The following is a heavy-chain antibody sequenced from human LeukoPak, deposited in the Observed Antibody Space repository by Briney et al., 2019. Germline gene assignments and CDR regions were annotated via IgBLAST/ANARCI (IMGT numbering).Heavy chain of an antibody. J-gene: IGHJ4*02. D-gene: IGHD3-22*01. V-gene: IGHV3-23*01. CDR1: GFIFSNSA. Sequence: GGSLRLSCAASGFIFSNSAMNWVRQVPGKGLEWVSAISGSGSNTLYADSVRGRFTISRDNSKNTLQLQMNSLRAEDTAVYYCARDLNYYDSSGWYYWGQGTLVTVSS. CDR3: ARDLNYYDSSGWYY. CDR2: ISGSGSNT.